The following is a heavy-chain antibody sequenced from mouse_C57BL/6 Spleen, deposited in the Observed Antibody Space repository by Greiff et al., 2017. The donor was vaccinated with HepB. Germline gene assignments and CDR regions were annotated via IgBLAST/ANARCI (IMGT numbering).Heavy chain of an antibody. Sequence: VQLQQPGAELVKSRASVKLSYKASRYTFPSYWLHWVKQRPGQGLAWIGMIHPNSGSTNYNEKFKSKATLTVDKSSSTAYMQLSSLTSADSAVDYRAKKDGGPVPYCCDGTLVIVSA. J-gene: IGHJ3*01. V-gene: IGHV1-64*01. CDR2: IHPNSGST. CDR3: AKKDGGPVPY. D-gene: IGHD1-1*01. CDR1: RYTFPSYW.